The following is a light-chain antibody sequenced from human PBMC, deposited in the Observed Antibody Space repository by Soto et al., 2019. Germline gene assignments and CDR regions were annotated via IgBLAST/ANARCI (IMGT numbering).Light chain of an antibody. CDR1: SSDVGRYNY. J-gene: IGLJ3*02. Sequence: QSVLTQPASVSGSPGQSITISCTGTSSDVGRYNYVSWYQQHPGKAPKLMIYEVNNRPSGVSNRFSGSKSGNTASLTISGLQAEDEADYYCSSYTTSSTWVFGGGTKLTVL. CDR2: EVN. CDR3: SSYTTSSTWV. V-gene: IGLV2-14*01.